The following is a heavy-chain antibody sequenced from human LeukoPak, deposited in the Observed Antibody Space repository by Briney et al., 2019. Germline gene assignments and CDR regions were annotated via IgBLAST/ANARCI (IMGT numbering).Heavy chain of an antibody. D-gene: IGHD3-10*01. J-gene: IGHJ4*02. Sequence: PGGSLRLSCAASGFTFSGSALHWVRQASGKGLEWVGRIRSKTNNYATAYAASVKGRFTISRDDSKNTAYLQMNSLKTEDTAVYYCTSGVSGRNFDYWGQGTLVTVSS. CDR2: IRSKTNNYAT. CDR1: GFTFSGSA. CDR3: TSGVSGRNFDY. V-gene: IGHV3-73*01.